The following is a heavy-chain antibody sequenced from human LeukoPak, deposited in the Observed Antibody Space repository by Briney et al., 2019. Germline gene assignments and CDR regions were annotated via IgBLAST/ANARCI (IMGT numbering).Heavy chain of an antibody. V-gene: IGHV1-69*13. CDR3: ARGLDMVRGVIKGYYFDY. CDR1: GGXFSSYA. D-gene: IGHD3-10*01. J-gene: IGHJ4*02. Sequence: AASVKVSCTASGGXFSSYAISWVRQAPGQGLEWMGGMIPIFGTANYAQKFQGRDTITADESTSTAYMELSSLRSEDTAVYYCARGLDMVRGVIKGYYFDYWGQGTLVTVSS. CDR2: MIPIFGTA.